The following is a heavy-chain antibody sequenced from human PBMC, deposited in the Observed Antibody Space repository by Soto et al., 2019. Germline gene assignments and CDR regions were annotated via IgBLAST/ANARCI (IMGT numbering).Heavy chain of an antibody. CDR3: AREGYYYGMDV. V-gene: IGHV4-4*07. J-gene: IGHJ6*02. Sequence: PSETLSLTCTVSGGSISSHYWSWIRQPAGKRLEWIGRIYTSGSTNYNPSLKSRVTMSVDTSKNQFSLKLSSVTAADTAVYYCAREGYYYGMDVWGQGTTVTVSS. CDR1: GGSISSHY. CDR2: IYTSGST.